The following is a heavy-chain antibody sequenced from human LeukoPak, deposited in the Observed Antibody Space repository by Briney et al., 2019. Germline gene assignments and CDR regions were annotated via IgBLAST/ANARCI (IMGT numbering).Heavy chain of an antibody. V-gene: IGHV3-72*01. J-gene: IGHJ4*02. CDR1: GFTFSSYT. D-gene: IGHD2-2*01. CDR2: ARNKANSHTT. CDR3: ARGEVGYCSRTTCYGFDY. Sequence: GGSLRLSCEASGFTFSSYTMNWIRQAPGKGLEWVGRARNKANSHTTEYAASVKGRFTISRDDSKNSLYPQMNSLKTEDTAVYYYARGEVGYCSRTTCYGFDYWGQGTLVTVSS.